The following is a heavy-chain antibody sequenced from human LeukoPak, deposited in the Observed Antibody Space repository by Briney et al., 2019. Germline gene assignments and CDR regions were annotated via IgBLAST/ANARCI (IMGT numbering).Heavy chain of an antibody. D-gene: IGHD4-17*01. Sequence: ASVKVSCKASGYTFTSYYMHWVRQAPGRGLEWMGIINPSGGSTSYAQKFQGRVTMTRDTSTSTVYMELSSLRSEDTAVYYCARFPTVTTPRGYWGQGTLVTVSS. V-gene: IGHV1-46*01. CDR1: GYTFTSYY. J-gene: IGHJ4*02. CDR3: ARFPTVTTPRGY. CDR2: INPSGGST.